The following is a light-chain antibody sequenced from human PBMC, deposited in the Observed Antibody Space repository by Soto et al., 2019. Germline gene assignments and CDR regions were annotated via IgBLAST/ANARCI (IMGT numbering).Light chain of an antibody. Sequence: QSVLTQPPSASGPPGQSVTISCSGTSSDVGGYNYVSWYQQYPGKAPRLMIYEVSKRPSGVPDRFSGSKSGNTASLTVSGLQAEDEADYYCSSYAGSNNLVFGGGTKLTVL. CDR2: EVS. CDR1: SSDVGGYNY. V-gene: IGLV2-8*01. J-gene: IGLJ2*01. CDR3: SSYAGSNNLV.